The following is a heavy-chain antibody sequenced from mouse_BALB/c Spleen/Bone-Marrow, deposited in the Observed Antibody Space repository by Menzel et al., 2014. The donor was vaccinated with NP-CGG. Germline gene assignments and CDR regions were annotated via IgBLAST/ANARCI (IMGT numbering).Heavy chain of an antibody. Sequence: EVQGVESGGGLVQPWGSLRLSCATSGVTFTDYYMNWVRQLPGKALEWLGFIRNKANGYTTEYCTSVKSRFTISRDNSQSILYLQMNTLRGEDSATYYCARDKGSVFFDYWGQGTTLTVSS. D-gene: IGHD1-3*01. CDR1: GVTFTDYY. J-gene: IGHJ2*01. V-gene: IGHV7-3*02. CDR3: ARDKGSVFFDY. CDR2: IRNKANGYTT.